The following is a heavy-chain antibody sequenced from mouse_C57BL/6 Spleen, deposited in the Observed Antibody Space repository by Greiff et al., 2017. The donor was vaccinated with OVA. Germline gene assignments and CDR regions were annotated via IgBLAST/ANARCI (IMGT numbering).Heavy chain of an antibody. CDR1: GYTFSSYW. CDR2: IHPNSGST. D-gene: IGHD1-1*01. J-gene: IGHJ3*01. Sequence: QVQLQQPGAELVKPGASVKLSCKASGYTFSSYWMHWVKQRPGQGLEWIGMIHPNSGSTNYNEKFKSKATLTVDKSSSTAYMQLSSLTSEDSAVYYCAGGGSSHFFAYWGQGTLVTVSA. V-gene: IGHV1-64*01. CDR3: AGGGSSHFFAY.